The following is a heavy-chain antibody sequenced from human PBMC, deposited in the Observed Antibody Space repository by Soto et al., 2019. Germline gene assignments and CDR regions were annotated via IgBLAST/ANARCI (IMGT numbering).Heavy chain of an antibody. CDR3: TKGGHLDY. V-gene: IGHV3-23*01. CDR1: GFPFSVYY. CDR2: IRGSDGST. D-gene: IGHD3-10*01. Sequence: GGSLIVSSSAAGFPFSVYYMSWVRQAPGKGLDWVSVIRGSDGSTYYANSVKGRFTISRDNSKNTLFLQMNSLRAEDTAIYHCTKGGHLDYWGPGPLVTVSS. J-gene: IGHJ4*02.